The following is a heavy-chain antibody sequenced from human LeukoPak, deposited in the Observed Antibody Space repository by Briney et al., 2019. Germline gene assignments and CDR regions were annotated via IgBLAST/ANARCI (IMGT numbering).Heavy chain of an antibody. CDR1: GGSISSGGYY. CDR3: ARDSYNRNYEHLFDY. Sequence: SQTLSLTCTVSGGSISSGGYYWSWIRQHPGKGLEWIGYIYHSGSTYYNPSLKSRVTISVDTSKNQFSLKLSSVTAADTAVYYCARDSYNRNYEHLFDYWGQGTLVTVSS. J-gene: IGHJ4*02. D-gene: IGHD1-7*01. V-gene: IGHV4-31*03. CDR2: IYHSGST.